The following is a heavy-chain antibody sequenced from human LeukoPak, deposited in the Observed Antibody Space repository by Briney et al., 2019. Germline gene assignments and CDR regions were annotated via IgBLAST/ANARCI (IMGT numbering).Heavy chain of an antibody. V-gene: IGHV4-61*02. CDR1: GGSISSGRYY. CDR3: ARYLVLNRRVNWFDP. J-gene: IGHJ5*02. Sequence: SETLSLTCAVSGGSISSGRYYWSWIRQPAGEGPEWIGRINTSGSTDYNPSLNSRVTISVDTSNNQFSLKLSSVTAADTAVYYCARYLVLNRRVNWFDPWGQGILVTVSS. D-gene: IGHD2-2*01. CDR2: INTSGST.